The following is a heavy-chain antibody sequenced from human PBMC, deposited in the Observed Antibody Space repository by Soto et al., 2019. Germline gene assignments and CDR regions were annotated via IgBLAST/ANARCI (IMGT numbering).Heavy chain of an antibody. CDR3: TTASSTYGDYYFDY. Sequence: GGSLRLSCAASGFTFSNAWMSWVRQAPGKGLEWVGRIKSKTDGGTTDYAAPVKGRFTISRDDSKNTLYLQMNSLKTEDTAVYYCTTASSTYGDYYFDYWGQGTLVTVSS. D-gene: IGHD4-17*01. CDR2: IKSKTDGGTT. J-gene: IGHJ4*02. V-gene: IGHV3-15*01. CDR1: GFTFSNAW.